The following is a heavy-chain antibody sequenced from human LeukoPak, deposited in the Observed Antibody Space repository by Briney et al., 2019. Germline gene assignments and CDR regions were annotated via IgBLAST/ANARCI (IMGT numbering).Heavy chain of an antibody. J-gene: IGHJ5*02. Sequence: GASVKVSCKASGYTFTSYAMNWVRQAPGQGLERMGWINTNTGNPTYAQGFTGRFVFSLDTSVSTAYLQISSLKAEDTAVYYCARAGPLLWFGDNWFDPWGQGTLVTVSS. CDR3: ARAGPLLWFGDNWFDP. V-gene: IGHV7-4-1*02. CDR2: INTNTGNP. CDR1: GYTFTSYA. D-gene: IGHD3-10*01.